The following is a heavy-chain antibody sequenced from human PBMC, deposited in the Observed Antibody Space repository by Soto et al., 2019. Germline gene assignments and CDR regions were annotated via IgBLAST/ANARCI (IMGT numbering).Heavy chain of an antibody. CDR3: ASDRSLGSNWYYYLES. D-gene: IGHD1-20*01. Sequence: GGSLRLSCTASGFTFSSRAMNWVRQFPGRGLQWVSYISSSSSNIDYADSVKGRFTVSRDNAKNSLYLQMNTLRDEDTAVYYCASDRSLGSNWYYYLESWGQGTLVTVSS. CDR1: GFTFSSRA. V-gene: IGHV3-48*02. CDR2: ISSSSSNI. J-gene: IGHJ4*02.